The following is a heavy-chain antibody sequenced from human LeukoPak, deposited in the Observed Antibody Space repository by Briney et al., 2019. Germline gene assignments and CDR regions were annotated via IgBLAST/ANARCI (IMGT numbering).Heavy chain of an antibody. CDR3: ARDRRYYYDSSGVPPGFDP. D-gene: IGHD3-22*01. J-gene: IGHJ5*02. CDR1: RYTFTGYY. Sequence: ASVKVSCKASRYTFTGYYMHWVRQAPGQGLEWMGWINPNSGGTNYAQKFQGRVTMTRDTSISTAYMELSRLRSDDTAVYYCARDRRYYYDSSGVPPGFDPWGQGTLVTVSS. CDR2: INPNSGGT. V-gene: IGHV1-2*02.